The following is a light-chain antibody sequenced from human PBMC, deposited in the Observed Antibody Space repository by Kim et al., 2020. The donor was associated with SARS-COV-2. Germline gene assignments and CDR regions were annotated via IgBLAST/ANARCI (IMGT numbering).Light chain of an antibody. CDR1: QSVSSH. CDR3: QQRYNWPWT. CDR2: DAS. J-gene: IGKJ1*01. Sequence: LSPGDRATLSRKASQSVSSHLAWYQQKPGQAPRLLVYDASSRATGVPARFSGSGSGTDFTLTISSLEPEDVAVYFCQQRYNWPWTFGQGTKVDIK. V-gene: IGKV3-11*01.